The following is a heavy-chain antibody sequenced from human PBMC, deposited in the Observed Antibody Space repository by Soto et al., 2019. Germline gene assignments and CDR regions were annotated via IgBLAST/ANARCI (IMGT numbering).Heavy chain of an antibody. J-gene: IGHJ6*04. CDR2: INAGNGNT. CDR1: GYTFTSYA. D-gene: IGHD3-9*01. CDR3: ASSLVLRYFDWFAGGSMDV. V-gene: IGHV1-3*01. Sequence: QVQLVQSGAEVKKPGASVKVSCKASGYTFTSYAMHWVRQAPGQRLEWMGWINAGNGNTKYSQKFQGRVTITRDTSASTAYMELSSLRSEDTAVYYCASSLVLRYFDWFAGGSMDVWGKGTTVTVSS.